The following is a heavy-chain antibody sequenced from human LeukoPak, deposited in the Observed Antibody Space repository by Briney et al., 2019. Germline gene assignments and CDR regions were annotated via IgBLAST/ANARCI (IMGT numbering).Heavy chain of an antibody. CDR2: MFPGDSDT. CDR1: GYSFTSYW. D-gene: IGHD1-26*01. V-gene: IGHV5-51*01. J-gene: IGHJ6*03. Sequence: HGESLKISCQGSGYSFTSYWIGWVRQMSGKGLEWMGMMFPGDSDTRYSPSFHGQVTISADKSISTAYLQWSSLKASDTAIYYCARGPAGSTNSFYYMDVWGKGTTVTVSS. CDR3: ARGPAGSTNSFYYMDV.